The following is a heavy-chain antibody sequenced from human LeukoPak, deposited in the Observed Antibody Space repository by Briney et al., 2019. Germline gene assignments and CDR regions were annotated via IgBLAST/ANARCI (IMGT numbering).Heavy chain of an antibody. CDR3: ARPVVRGVITAFDI. CDR1: GGSISSYY. CDR2: IYYSGST. Sequence: SETLSLTCTVSGGSISSYYWSWIRQPPGKGLEWLGYIYYSGSTSYNPSLKSRVTISVDTSKNQFSLKLSSVTAADTAVYYCARPVVRGVITAFDIWGQGTMVTVSS. J-gene: IGHJ3*02. D-gene: IGHD3-10*01. V-gene: IGHV4-59*08.